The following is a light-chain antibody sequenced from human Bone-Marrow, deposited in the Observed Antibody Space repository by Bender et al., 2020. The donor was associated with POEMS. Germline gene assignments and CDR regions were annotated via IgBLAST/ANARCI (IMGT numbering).Light chain of an antibody. CDR2: EVS. V-gene: IGLV2-14*02. CDR1: SSDVGTYNI. J-gene: IGLJ2*01. CDR3: SSYTTTRGVV. Sequence: QSALTQPASVSGSPGQSVTFSCTGTSSDVGTYNIVSWYQQVPGKAPKLVIYEVSTRPSGVSDRFSGSKSGNTAYLSISGLQAEDEADYYCSSYTTTRGVVFGGGTKVTVL.